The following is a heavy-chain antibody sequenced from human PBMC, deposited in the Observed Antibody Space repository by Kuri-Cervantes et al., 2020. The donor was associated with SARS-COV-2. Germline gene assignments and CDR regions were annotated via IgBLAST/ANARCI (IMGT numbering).Heavy chain of an antibody. Sequence: GGSLRLSCAASGFFFGAYSMHWVRQAPGKGLEWVAGLSFDGNNDYYTQSVKGRFTISRDNSNNTLFLHMDSLRGDDTAVYYCARERGPDADGFDIWGRGTMVTVSS. V-gene: IGHV3-30-3*01. CDR2: LSFDGNND. D-gene: IGHD3-10*01. CDR1: GFFFGAYS. CDR3: ARERGPDADGFDI. J-gene: IGHJ3*02.